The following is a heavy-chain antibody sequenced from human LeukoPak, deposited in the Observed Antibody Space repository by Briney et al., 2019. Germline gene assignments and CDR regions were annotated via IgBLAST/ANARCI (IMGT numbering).Heavy chain of an antibody. Sequence: GGSLRLSCAASGFTFSSYAMSWVRQAPGKGLEWISYITSSGNTIYYADSVKGRFTISRDNAKNSLYLQMNSLRAEDTAVYYCATRWGYFDYWGQGTLVTVSS. D-gene: IGHD3-16*01. J-gene: IGHJ4*02. CDR1: GFTFSSYA. CDR3: ATRWGYFDY. V-gene: IGHV3-48*04. CDR2: ITSSGNTI.